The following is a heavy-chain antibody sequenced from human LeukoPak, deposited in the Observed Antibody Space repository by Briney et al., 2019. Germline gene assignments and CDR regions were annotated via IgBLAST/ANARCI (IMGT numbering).Heavy chain of an antibody. V-gene: IGHV3-74*01. CDR3: ARVMSGYYVVLDI. Sequence: QSGGSLRLSCAASGFNFNDYWMHWVRQAPGKGLVWVSRIRTDGLETSYADSVKGRFAVSRDNAKNTLYLQMNSLRAEDTAVYYCARVMSGYYVVLDIWGQGTMVTVSS. D-gene: IGHD3-3*01. J-gene: IGHJ3*02. CDR2: IRTDGLET. CDR1: GFNFNDYW.